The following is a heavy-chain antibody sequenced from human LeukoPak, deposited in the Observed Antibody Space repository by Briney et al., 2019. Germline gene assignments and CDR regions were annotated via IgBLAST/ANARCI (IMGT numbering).Heavy chain of an antibody. Sequence: SQTLSLTCTVSGGSISSGSYYWSWIRQPAGKGLEWIGRIYTSGRTNYNPSLKRRVTISVYTSKNQFSLKLSSVTAADTAVYYCARGSPGYSSSWYYFDYWGQGALVTVSS. V-gene: IGHV4-61*02. J-gene: IGHJ4*02. CDR2: IYTSGRT. CDR1: GGSISSGSYY. CDR3: ARGSPGYSSSWYYFDY. D-gene: IGHD6-13*01.